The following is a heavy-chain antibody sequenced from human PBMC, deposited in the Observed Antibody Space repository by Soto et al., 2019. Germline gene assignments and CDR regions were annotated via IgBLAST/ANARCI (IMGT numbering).Heavy chain of an antibody. V-gene: IGHV3-30*18. D-gene: IGHD3-3*01. CDR3: AKDPSDFWSGFYYYMDV. CDR1: GFTFSSYG. Sequence: QVQLVESGGGVVQPGRSLRLSCAASGFTFSSYGMHWVRQAPGKGLEWVAVISYDGSNKYYADSVKGRFTISRDNSKNTLYLQMNSLRAEDTAVYYCAKDPSDFWSGFYYYMDVWGKGTTVTVSS. CDR2: ISYDGSNK. J-gene: IGHJ6*03.